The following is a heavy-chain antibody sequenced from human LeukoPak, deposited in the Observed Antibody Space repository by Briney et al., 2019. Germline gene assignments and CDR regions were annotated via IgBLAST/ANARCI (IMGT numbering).Heavy chain of an antibody. J-gene: IGHJ4*02. CDR3: ARDKRRFDK. CDR2: ISSSGYST. V-gene: IGHV3-11*04. CDR1: GFTFSDYY. Sequence: SGGSLRLSCAASGFTFSDYYMSWIRQAPGKELEGISYISSSGYSTYYAGSVKGRFTISRDNSNKSLYLQMNSLRDEDTAVYYCARDKRRFDKWGQGTLVAVSS.